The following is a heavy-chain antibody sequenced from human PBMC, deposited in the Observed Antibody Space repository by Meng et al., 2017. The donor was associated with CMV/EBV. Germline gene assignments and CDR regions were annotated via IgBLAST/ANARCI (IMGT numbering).Heavy chain of an antibody. V-gene: IGHV1-2*02. D-gene: IGHD1-26*01. CDR1: GYTFTGYY. CDR3: ARSPGAITNWFDP. Sequence: ASVKVSCKASGYTFTGYYMHWVRQAPGQGLEWMGWINPNSGGTNYAQKFQGRVTMTRDTSISTAYMELSWLRSDDTAVYYCARSPGAITNWFDPWGQGTLVTVSS. J-gene: IGHJ5*02. CDR2: INPNSGGT.